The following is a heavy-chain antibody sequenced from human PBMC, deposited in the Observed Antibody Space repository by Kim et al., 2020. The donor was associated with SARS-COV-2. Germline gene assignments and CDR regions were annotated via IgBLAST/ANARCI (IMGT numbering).Heavy chain of an antibody. D-gene: IGHD5-18*01. Sequence: SETLSLTFTVSGGSISSGGYYWSWIRQHPGKGLEWIGYIYYSGSTYYNPSLKSRVTISVDTSKNQFSLKLSSVTAADTAVYYCARLYTLGYSYGHAELFDYWGQGTLVTVSS. J-gene: IGHJ4*02. CDR1: GGSISSGGYY. V-gene: IGHV4-31*03. CDR3: ARLYTLGYSYGHAELFDY. CDR2: IYYSGST.